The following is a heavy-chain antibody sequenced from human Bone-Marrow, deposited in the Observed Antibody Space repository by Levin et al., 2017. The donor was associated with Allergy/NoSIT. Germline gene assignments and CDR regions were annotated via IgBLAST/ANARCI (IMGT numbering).Heavy chain of an antibody. CDR2: IKQDGSEK. CDR1: GFTFSSYW. Sequence: AGGSLRLSCAASGFTFSSYWMSWVRQAPGKGLEWVANIKQDGSEKYYVDSVKGRFTISRDNAKNSLYLQMNSLRAEDTAVYYCARCGIATSTTTIGGASFGYYYYYGMDVWGQGTTVTVSS. J-gene: IGHJ6*02. CDR3: ARCGIATSTTTIGGASFGYYYYYGMDV. V-gene: IGHV3-7*01. D-gene: IGHD1-26*01.